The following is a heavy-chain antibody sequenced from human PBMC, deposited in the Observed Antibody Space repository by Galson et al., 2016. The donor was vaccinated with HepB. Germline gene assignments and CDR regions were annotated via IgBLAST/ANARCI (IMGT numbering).Heavy chain of an antibody. CDR3: TRFYVGGTTVDPYYGMDV. Sequence: SLRLSCAVSGFTFSNAWMSWVRQAPGKGLEWVGRIKSKAHSYATAYAASVKGRFTISRDDSKNTAHLQMNSLKTEDTAVYYCTRFYVGGTTVDPYYGMDVWGQGTTVTVSS. V-gene: IGHV3-73*01. CDR2: IKSKAHSYAT. CDR1: GFTFSNAW. J-gene: IGHJ6*02. D-gene: IGHD1-26*01.